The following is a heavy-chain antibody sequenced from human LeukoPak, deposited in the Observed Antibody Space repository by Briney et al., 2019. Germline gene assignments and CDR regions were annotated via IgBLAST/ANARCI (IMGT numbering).Heavy chain of an antibody. J-gene: IGHJ5*02. V-gene: IGHV3-23*01. Sequence: GGSLRLSCAASGFTFYNYAMNWVRQSPGKGLEWVSTISGSGGSTYYADSVKGRFTISRDNSKNTMYLQMNSLRAEDTAVYYCAKESHCGGGTCYGGFDPWGQGTLVTVSS. CDR3: AKESHCGGGTCYGGFDP. D-gene: IGHD2-15*01. CDR1: GFTFYNYA. CDR2: ISGSGGST.